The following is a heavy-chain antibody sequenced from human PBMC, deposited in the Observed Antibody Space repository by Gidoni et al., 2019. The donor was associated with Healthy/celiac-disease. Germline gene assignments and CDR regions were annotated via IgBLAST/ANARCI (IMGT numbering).Heavy chain of an antibody. Sequence: QVQPVQSGAEVKKPGSSVKVSCKASGGTFSSYAIRLLRQAPGQGLEWMGGIITFFGTANYAQKFQGRVTITADESTSTAYMELSSLRSEDTAVYYCAKPYCSGGSCGISNYYYGMDVWGQGTTVTVSS. V-gene: IGHV1-69*01. J-gene: IGHJ6*02. CDR2: IITFFGTA. CDR3: AKPYCSGGSCGISNYYYGMDV. D-gene: IGHD2-15*01. CDR1: GGTFSSYA.